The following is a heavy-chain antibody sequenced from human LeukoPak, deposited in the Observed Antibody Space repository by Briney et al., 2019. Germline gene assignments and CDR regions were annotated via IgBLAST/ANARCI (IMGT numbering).Heavy chain of an antibody. J-gene: IGHJ4*02. CDR1: GFTFSDYY. Sequence: GGSLRLSCAASGFTFSDYYMTWIRQAPGKGLEWVSYISSGGHSIYYADSVKGRFTISTDTAKNSVYLQLDSLRVEDTAVYYCARDPQVGDGYSLDSWGQGTLVTVSS. CDR3: ARDPQVGDGYSLDS. CDR2: ISSGGHSI. V-gene: IGHV3-11*01. D-gene: IGHD5-24*01.